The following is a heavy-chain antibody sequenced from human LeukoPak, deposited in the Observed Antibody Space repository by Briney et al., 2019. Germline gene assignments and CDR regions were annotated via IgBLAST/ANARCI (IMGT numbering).Heavy chain of an antibody. CDR2: IYYSGST. CDR3: ARVLEMATISLGYFDL. J-gene: IGHJ2*01. Sequence: SETLSLTCTVSGGSISSGDYYWSWIRQPPGKGLEWIGYIYYSGSTNYNPSLKSRVTISVDTSKNQFSLKLSSVTAADTAVYYCARVLEMATISLGYFDLWGRGALVTVSS. D-gene: IGHD5-24*01. CDR1: GGSISSGDYY. V-gene: IGHV4-61*08.